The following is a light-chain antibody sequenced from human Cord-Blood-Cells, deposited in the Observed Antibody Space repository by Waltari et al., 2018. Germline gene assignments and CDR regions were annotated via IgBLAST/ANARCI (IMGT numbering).Light chain of an antibody. CDR2: GKN. CDR1: NLRSYY. Sequence: SSELTQDPAVSVALGQTVRITCQGDNLRSYYASWYQQKPGQAPVLVIYGKNNRPSGIPDRFSGSSSGNTASLTITGAQAEDEADYYCNSRDSSGNHWVFGGGTKLTVL. CDR3: NSRDSSGNHWV. V-gene: IGLV3-19*01. J-gene: IGLJ3*02.